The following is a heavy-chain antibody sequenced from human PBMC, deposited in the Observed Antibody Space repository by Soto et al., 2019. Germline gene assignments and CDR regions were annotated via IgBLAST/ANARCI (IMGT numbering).Heavy chain of an antibody. J-gene: IGHJ5*02. V-gene: IGHV4-4*02. D-gene: IGHD4-17*01. CDR1: GASISSDNW. CDR3: TRNGVYSLGS. Sequence: QVQLQESGPGLVKPSGTLSLTCAVSGASISSDNWWNWVRQPPGQGLEWIGEVHRSGSTNYDPSLKSRVTISIVMSKHQCSLTLTSVAAADTAMYYSTRNGVYSLGSWGQGTLVTVSS. CDR2: VHRSGST.